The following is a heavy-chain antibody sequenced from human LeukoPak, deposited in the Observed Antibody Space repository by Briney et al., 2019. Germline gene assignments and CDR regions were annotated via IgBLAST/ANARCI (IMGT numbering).Heavy chain of an antibody. V-gene: IGHV4-61*02. Sequence: SQTLSLTCTVSGDSISSGSYYWSWIRQPAGKGLEWIGRIYTSGSTNYNPSLKSRVTISLDTSKNQFSLKLSSVTAADTAVYYCARQPVVAATPFYYMDVWGKGAPVTISS. J-gene: IGHJ6*03. CDR3: ARQPVVAATPFYYMDV. D-gene: IGHD2-15*01. CDR1: GDSISSGSYY. CDR2: IYTSGST.